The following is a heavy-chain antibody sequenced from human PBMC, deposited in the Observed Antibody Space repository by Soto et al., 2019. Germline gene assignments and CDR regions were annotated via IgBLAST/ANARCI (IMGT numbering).Heavy chain of an antibody. Sequence: PGESLKISCMGSGYGFTSYWISWVRQMPGKGLEWMGRIDPSDSYTNYSPSFQGHVTISADKSISTAYLQWSSLKASDTAMYYCARLAVAEGATPWDYYYYYGMDVWGQGTTVTVSS. V-gene: IGHV5-10-1*01. CDR3: ARLAVAEGATPWDYYYYYGMDV. CDR1: GYGFTSYW. J-gene: IGHJ6*02. D-gene: IGHD1-26*01. CDR2: IDPSDSYT.